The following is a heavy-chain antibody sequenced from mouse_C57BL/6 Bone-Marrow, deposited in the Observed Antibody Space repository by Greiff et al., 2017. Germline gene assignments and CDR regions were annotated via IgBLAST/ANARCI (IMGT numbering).Heavy chain of an antibody. CDR2: INHDGSST. CDR1: GFTFSDYY. CDR3: ARGWLLFDY. Sequence: EVMLVESEAGLVQPGSSMKLSCTASGFTFSDYYMAWVRQVPEKGLEWVANINHDGSSTYYLDSLKSRFIISRDNATNILYLQISSLKSEDTATYYCARGWLLFDYWGQGTTLTVSS. D-gene: IGHD2-3*01. J-gene: IGHJ2*01. V-gene: IGHV5-16*01.